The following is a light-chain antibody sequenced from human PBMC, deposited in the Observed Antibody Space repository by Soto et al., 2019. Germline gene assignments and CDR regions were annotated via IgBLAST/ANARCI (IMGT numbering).Light chain of an antibody. V-gene: IGKV1-9*01. Sequence: IQLTQSPSSLSASIGDRVTITCRASQGISSYLAWYQQKPGKAPKLLIYTASTLQTGVPSRFSGSGSATDFTLTISSLQPEDFATYYCQQLNDFPISFGQGTRLEIK. CDR1: QGISSY. CDR2: TAS. CDR3: QQLNDFPIS. J-gene: IGKJ5*01.